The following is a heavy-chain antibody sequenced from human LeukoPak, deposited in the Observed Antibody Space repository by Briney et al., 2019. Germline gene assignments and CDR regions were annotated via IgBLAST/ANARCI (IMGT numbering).Heavy chain of an antibody. D-gene: IGHD6-19*01. CDR3: ARGWDNSGYYCDF. V-gene: IGHV3-48*03. CDR2: ISSTGYTI. J-gene: IGHJ4*02. Sequence: PGGTLSLSCAASGFSFNNSEMYWVRQAPGKGLEWVSYISSTGYTIYYADSVKGRFSISRDNAKNSLFLQMNSLRVEDTAVYFCARGWDNSGYYCDFWGQGTLVTVSS. CDR1: GFSFNNSE.